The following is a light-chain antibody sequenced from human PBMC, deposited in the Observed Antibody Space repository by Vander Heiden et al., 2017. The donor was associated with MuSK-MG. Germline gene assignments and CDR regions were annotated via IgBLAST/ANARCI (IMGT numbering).Light chain of an antibody. CDR3: QQSYSTPYT. Sequence: DIEMTQSPSSLSASVGDSVTITCRPSQRISSYLNWYQQKPGKAPQLLIYAASSLQSGVPSRFSGSGSGTDFTLTISSLQPEDFATYYCQQSYSTPYTFGQGTKLEIK. V-gene: IGKV1-39*01. CDR2: AAS. CDR1: QRISSY. J-gene: IGKJ2*01.